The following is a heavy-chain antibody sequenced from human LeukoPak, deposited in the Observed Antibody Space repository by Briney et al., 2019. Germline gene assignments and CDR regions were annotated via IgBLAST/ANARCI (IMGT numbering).Heavy chain of an antibody. Sequence: PGESLKISCKGSGYSFTSYWIGWVRQLPGKGLEWMGIIYPGDSDTRYSPSFQGQVTISADKSISTAYLQWSSLKASDTVMYYCARQGYGSGSYYLLGYYYGMDVWGQGTTVTVSS. CDR1: GYSFTSYW. V-gene: IGHV5-51*01. CDR2: IYPGDSDT. CDR3: ARQGYGSGSYYLLGYYYGMDV. D-gene: IGHD3-10*01. J-gene: IGHJ6*02.